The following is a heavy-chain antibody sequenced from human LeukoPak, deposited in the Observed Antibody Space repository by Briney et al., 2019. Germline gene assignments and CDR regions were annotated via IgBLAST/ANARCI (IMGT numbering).Heavy chain of an antibody. CDR2: IKQDGSEK. CDR3: XXXXXXXVRLLGRDTTYYYYYYMDV. Sequence: GGSLRLSCAASGFTFSSYWMSWVRQAPGKGLEWVANIKQDGSEKYYVDSVKGRFTISRDNAKNSLYLQMNSLRAEDTAVYYXXXXXXXXVRLLGRDTTYYYYYYMDVWGKGTTVTVSS. CDR1: GFTFSSYW. D-gene: IGHD5-18*01. V-gene: IGHV3-7*01. J-gene: IGHJ6*03.